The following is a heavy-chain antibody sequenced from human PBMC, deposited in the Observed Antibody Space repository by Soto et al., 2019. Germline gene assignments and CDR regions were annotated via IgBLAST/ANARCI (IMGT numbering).Heavy chain of an antibody. V-gene: IGHV4-4*02. CDR2: IYHSGST. D-gene: IGHD3-3*01. Sequence: PSETLSLTCAVSGGSISSSNWWSWVRQPPGKGLEWIGEIYHSGSTNYNPSLKSRVTISVDKSKNQFSLKLSSVTAADTAVYYCARDGAHDFWSGYLYYYYYGMDVWGQGTTVTVSS. J-gene: IGHJ6*02. CDR3: ARDGAHDFWSGYLYYYYYGMDV. CDR1: GGSISSSNW.